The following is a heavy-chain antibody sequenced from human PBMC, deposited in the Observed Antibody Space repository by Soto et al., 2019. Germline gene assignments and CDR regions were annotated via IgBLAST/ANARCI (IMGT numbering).Heavy chain of an antibody. CDR2: IIPIFDTT. Sequence: QVQLVQSGAEVKKPGSSVKVSCKASGGTFSSYAITWVRQAPGQGLEWMGGIIPIFDTTNYAQKFQGRVTIATDEYESTAYMEISSLRSEDTAVYYCARAMGSSTRERFCSADDCYVEGGYWGQGTLVTVSS. J-gene: IGHJ4*02. CDR1: GGTFSSYA. V-gene: IGHV1-69*01. CDR3: ARAMGSSTRERFCSADDCYVEGGY. D-gene: IGHD2-21*02.